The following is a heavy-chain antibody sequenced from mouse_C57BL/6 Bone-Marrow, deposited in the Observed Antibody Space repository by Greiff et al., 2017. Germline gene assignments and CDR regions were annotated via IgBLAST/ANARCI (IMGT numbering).Heavy chain of an antibody. D-gene: IGHD1-1*01. CDR3: AMAFYYGGTVDY. CDR2: IYPRSGNT. Sequence: QVQLQQSGAELARPGASVKLSCKASGYTFTSYGISWVKQRTGQGLEWIGEIYPRSGNTYYNEKLKGRATLTADKSSSTAYMELRSLTSEDSAVYFCAMAFYYGGTVDYWGQGTTRTVAS. V-gene: IGHV1-81*01. CDR1: GYTFTSYG. J-gene: IGHJ2*01.